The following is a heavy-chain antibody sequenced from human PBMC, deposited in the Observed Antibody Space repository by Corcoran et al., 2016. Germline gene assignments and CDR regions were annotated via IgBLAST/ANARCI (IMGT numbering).Heavy chain of an antibody. D-gene: IGHD2-21*02. J-gene: IGHJ5*01. CDR3: AKDRLACCGGDCYALDS. Sequence: EVQLVVSGGGLVQPGGSLRLYCAASGFMFSSYSMNWVRQAPGKGLEWVTYISSSSSPIYYADSVKGRITISRANAKRSVYLQMNSLRDEDTALYYCAKDRLACCGGDCYALDSWGQGTLVTVSS. CDR2: ISSSSSPI. CDR1: GFMFSSYS. V-gene: IGHV3-48*02.